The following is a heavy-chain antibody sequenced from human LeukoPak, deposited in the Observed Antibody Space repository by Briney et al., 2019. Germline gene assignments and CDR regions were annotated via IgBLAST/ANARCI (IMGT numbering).Heavy chain of an antibody. V-gene: IGHV1-2*02. CDR1: GYTFTGYY. Sequence: GASVKVSCKASGYTFTGYYMHWVRQAPGQGLEWMGWINPNSGGTNYAQKLQGRVTMTRDTSISTAYMELSRLRSDDTAVYYCARGLLAAAGSNFDYWGQGTLVTVSS. J-gene: IGHJ4*02. CDR3: ARGLLAAAGSNFDY. CDR2: INPNSGGT. D-gene: IGHD6-13*01.